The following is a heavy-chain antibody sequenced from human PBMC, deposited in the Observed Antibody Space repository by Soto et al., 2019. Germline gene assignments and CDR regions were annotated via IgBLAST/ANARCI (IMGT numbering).Heavy chain of an antibody. CDR2: IYYSGST. V-gene: IGHV4-31*03. J-gene: IGHJ6*03. CDR1: GGSISSGGYY. D-gene: IGHD3-3*01. CDR3: ARVNWVGVVMTYYYYYMDV. Sequence: SETLSLTCTVSGGSISSGGYYWSWIRQHPGKGLEWIGYIYYSGSTYYNPSLKSRVTISVDTSKNQFSLKLSSVTAADTAVYYCARVNWVGVVMTYYYYYMDVWGKGTTVTVSS.